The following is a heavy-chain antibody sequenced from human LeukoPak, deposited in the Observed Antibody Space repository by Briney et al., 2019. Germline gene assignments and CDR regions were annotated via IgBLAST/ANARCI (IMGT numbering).Heavy chain of an antibody. CDR1: GFTFSSYS. CDR3: ARDVSAGYSSSWYFDY. V-gene: IGHV3-21*01. J-gene: IGHJ4*02. CDR2: ISSSSSYI. D-gene: IGHD6-13*01. Sequence: GGSLRLSCAASGFTFSSYSMNWVRQAPGKGLEWVSSISSSSSYIYYADSAKGRFTISRDNAKNSLYLQMNSLRAEDTAVYYCARDVSAGYSSSWYFDYWGQGTLVTVSS.